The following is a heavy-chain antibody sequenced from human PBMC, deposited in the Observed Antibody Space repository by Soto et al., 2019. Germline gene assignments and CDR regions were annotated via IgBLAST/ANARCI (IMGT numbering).Heavy chain of an antibody. Sequence: GGSLSLSCVSSGFVFRNYAMDWVRQAPGKGLEWVAVISYDGSNKYYADSVKGRFTISRDNSKNTLYLQMNSLRAEDTAVYYCAKDADCGGDCYYYYYGMDVWGQGTTVTVSS. D-gene: IGHD2-21*02. CDR1: GFVFRNYA. V-gene: IGHV3-30*18. CDR3: AKDADCGGDCYYYYYGMDV. J-gene: IGHJ6*02. CDR2: ISYDGSNK.